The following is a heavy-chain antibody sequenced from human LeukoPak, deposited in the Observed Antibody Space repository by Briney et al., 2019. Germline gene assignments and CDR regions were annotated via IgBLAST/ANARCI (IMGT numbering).Heavy chain of an antibody. Sequence: SETLSLTCTVSGGSINSYYWNWIWQPPGKGLEWIGYIYYSGTTNYNPSLQSRVSISINTSKNQFSLKLSSVTAADTAMYYCARMYCSSTNCSPFDYWGQGTLVTVSS. J-gene: IGHJ4*02. CDR2: IYYSGTT. CDR1: GGSINSYY. CDR3: ARMYCSSTNCSPFDY. D-gene: IGHD2-2*01. V-gene: IGHV4-59*08.